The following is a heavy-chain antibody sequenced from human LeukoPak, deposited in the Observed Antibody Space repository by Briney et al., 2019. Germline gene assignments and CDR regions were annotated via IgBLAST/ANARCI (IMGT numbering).Heavy chain of an antibody. CDR3: ARVDFWSGYYPNDY. Sequence: GGSLRLSCAASGFTFSSYWMSWVRQAPGKGLEWVASIKKDGSEKYYVDAMKGRFTISRDNAKNSMYLQMNSLRAEDTAVYYCARVDFWSGYYPNDYWGQGTLVTVSS. CDR1: GFTFSSYW. V-gene: IGHV3-7*01. J-gene: IGHJ4*02. CDR2: IKKDGSEK. D-gene: IGHD3-3*01.